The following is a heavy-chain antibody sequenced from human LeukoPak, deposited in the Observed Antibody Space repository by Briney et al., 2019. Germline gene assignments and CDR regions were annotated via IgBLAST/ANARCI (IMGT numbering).Heavy chain of an antibody. J-gene: IGHJ4*02. CDR1: GYTFTGYY. Sequence: ASVKVSCKASGYTFTGYYIHWVRQAPGQGLEWMGWINPNSGGTNYAQKFQGRVTMTRDTSITTAYMELSRLRSDDTAVFYCARDKNYRRSGYYPPLVDYWGQGTLVTVSS. CDR3: ARDKNYRRSGYYPPLVDY. V-gene: IGHV1-2*02. D-gene: IGHD3-22*01. CDR2: INPNSGGT.